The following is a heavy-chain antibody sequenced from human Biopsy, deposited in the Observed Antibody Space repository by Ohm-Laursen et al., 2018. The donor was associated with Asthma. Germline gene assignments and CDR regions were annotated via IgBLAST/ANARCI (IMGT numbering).Heavy chain of an antibody. V-gene: IGHV4-39*01. CDR3: VRGSSSWHHGPFHYYYGLDV. Sequence: SDTLSLTCSLSSGSGGYMRSGNYYWGWIRQPPGKGLEWIGSIYYSGTTYYNPSLESRVTVSADPLKNQFSLKLTSVTAADTAVYYCVRGSSSWHHGPFHYYYGLDVWGQGTTATVSS. J-gene: IGHJ6*02. CDR2: IYYSGTT. CDR1: SGSGGYMRSGNYY. D-gene: IGHD6-13*01.